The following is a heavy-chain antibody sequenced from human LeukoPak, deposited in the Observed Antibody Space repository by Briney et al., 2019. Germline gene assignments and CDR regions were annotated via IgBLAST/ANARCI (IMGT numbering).Heavy chain of an antibody. CDR2: ICPGHSDT. CDR3: ARSVYSSSWSTQNYYYYYMDV. Sequence: GESLKISCKGSGYNFTSYWIGWVRQMPGKGLEWMGIICPGHSDTRYSPSFQGQVTILADKSISTAYLQWSSLKASDTAMYYCARSVYSSSWSTQNYYYYYMDVWGKGTTVTVSS. V-gene: IGHV5-51*01. D-gene: IGHD6-13*01. CDR1: GYNFTSYW. J-gene: IGHJ6*03.